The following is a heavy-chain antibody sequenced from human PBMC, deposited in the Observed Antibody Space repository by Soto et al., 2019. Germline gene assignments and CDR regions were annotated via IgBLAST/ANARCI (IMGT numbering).Heavy chain of an antibody. D-gene: IGHD6-13*01. V-gene: IGHV3-23*01. Sequence: EVQLLASGGGLVQPGGSLRLSCAASGFTFSSYALRWVRQAPGKGLEWVSSISESGGTTYYADSVKGRFTISRDSSKNTLYLQMNSLRAEDTAIYYCARGSSTWPDWGQGTLVTVSS. CDR2: ISESGGTT. J-gene: IGHJ4*02. CDR3: ARGSSTWPD. CDR1: GFTFSSYA.